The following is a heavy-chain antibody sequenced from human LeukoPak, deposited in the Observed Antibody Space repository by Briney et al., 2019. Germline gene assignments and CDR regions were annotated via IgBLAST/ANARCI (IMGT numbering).Heavy chain of an antibody. CDR1: GYTFTTYG. CDR2: ISVSNGNT. CDR3: ARILVARSSNRPVDAFDI. Sequence: ASVKVSCKASGYTFTTYGITWVRQAPGQALEWMGWISVSNGNTNYAQAFQGRVTMTTDTSTSTVYMDLMSLRSDDTAVYYCARILVARSSNRPVDAFDIWGQGTMVTVSS. J-gene: IGHJ3*02. D-gene: IGHD6-6*01. V-gene: IGHV1-18*01.